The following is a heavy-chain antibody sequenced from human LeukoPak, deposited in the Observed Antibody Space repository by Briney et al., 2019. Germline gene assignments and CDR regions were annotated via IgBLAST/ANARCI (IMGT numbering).Heavy chain of an antibody. CDR2: ISYSGIT. Sequence: SETLSLTCTVSGGSINTYYWSWLRPPPGKGLEWIAFISYSGITDYNPSLKARVIISVDMSRNQFSLGLTSVTAADTAVYYCARHDHGYSSGRFDYWGQGILVTVSS. CDR3: ARHDHGYSSGRFDY. CDR1: GGSINTYY. J-gene: IGHJ4*02. D-gene: IGHD5-18*01. V-gene: IGHV4-59*01.